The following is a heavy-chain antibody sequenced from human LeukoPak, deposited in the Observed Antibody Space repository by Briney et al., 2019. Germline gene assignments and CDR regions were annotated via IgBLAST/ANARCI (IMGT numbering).Heavy chain of an antibody. D-gene: IGHD3-10*01. CDR2: ISRSGDST. V-gene: IGHV3-23*01. J-gene: IGHJ4*02. CDR3: VRGLGRFDY. Sequence: GGSLRLSCAASGFTFSTYAMSWVRQAPGKGLEWVSSISRSGDSTYYADSVKGRFTISRDNSRNTLYLQMNSLRAEDTAFYYCVRGLGRFDYWGQGTLVTVSS. CDR1: GFTFSTYA.